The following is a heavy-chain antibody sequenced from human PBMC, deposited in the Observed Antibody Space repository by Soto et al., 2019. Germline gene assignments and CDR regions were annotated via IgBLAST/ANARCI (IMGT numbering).Heavy chain of an antibody. D-gene: IGHD3-10*01. V-gene: IGHV3-23*01. CDR2: ISGSGGST. CDR3: AKVTALAPMAHYDY. CDR1: GFTFSSYA. J-gene: IGHJ4*02. Sequence: GGSLRLSCAASGFTFSSYAMSWVRQAPGKGLEWVSAISGSGGSTYYADSVKGRFTISRDNSKNTLYLQMNSLRAEDTAVYYCAKVTALAPMAHYDYWGQGSLVTVSS.